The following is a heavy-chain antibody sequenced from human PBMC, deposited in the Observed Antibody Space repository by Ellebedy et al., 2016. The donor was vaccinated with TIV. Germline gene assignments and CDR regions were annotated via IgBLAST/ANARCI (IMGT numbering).Heavy chain of an antibody. Sequence: GGSLRLSCAASGFTFSSYWMYWVRQAPGKGLEWVSVISGSGGSTYYADSVKGRFSIARDNSKNTVDLQMNSLRDDDTAIDYYAKGVGMLAVAGRVAFEIWGQGTKVTVSS. CDR3: AKGVGMLAVAGRVAFEI. D-gene: IGHD6-19*01. V-gene: IGHV3-23*01. CDR1: GFTFSSYW. J-gene: IGHJ3*02. CDR2: ISGSGGST.